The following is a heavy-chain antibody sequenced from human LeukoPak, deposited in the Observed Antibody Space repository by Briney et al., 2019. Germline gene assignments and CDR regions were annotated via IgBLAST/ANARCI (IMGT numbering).Heavy chain of an antibody. D-gene: IGHD4-11*01. V-gene: IGHV3-21*01. CDR2: ITSSSSYI. J-gene: IGHJ6*03. Sequence: GGSLRLSCAASGFTFSSYTMNWVRQAPGKGLEWVSSITSSSSYIYYADSVKGRFTISRDNAKKSLYLQMNSLRDEDTAVFYCAKDRIYSNYGYYMDVWGKGTTVTVSS. CDR1: GFTFSSYT. CDR3: AKDRIYSNYGYYMDV.